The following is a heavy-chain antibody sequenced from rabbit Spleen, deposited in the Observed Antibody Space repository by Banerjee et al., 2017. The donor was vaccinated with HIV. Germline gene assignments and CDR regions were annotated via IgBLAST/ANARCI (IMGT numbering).Heavy chain of an antibody. D-gene: IGHD4-1*01. Sequence: EQLEESGGGLVKPEGSLTLTCKASGVSLNDKDVMCWVRQAPGKGLEWIACINIVTGKSVYASWAKGRFTISSHNAQNTLYLQLNSLTAADTATYFCVREVAGKFGLWGPGTLVTVS. CDR1: GVSLNDKDV. CDR3: VREVAGKFGL. V-gene: IGHV1S45*01. J-gene: IGHJ4*01. CDR2: INIVTGKS.